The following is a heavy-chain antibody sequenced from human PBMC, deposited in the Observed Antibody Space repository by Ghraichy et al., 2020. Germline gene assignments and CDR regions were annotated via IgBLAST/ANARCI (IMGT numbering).Heavy chain of an antibody. CDR1: GGSMNKYY. CDR2: IYYTGST. D-gene: IGHD2-2*01. V-gene: IGHV4-59*08. Sequence: SETLSLTCTVSGGSMNKYYWSWFRQSPGKGLEWLGHIYYTGSTNYIPSVKSRVTISRDTSKNQFFLTLTSVTATDTAVYYCARVGGHCSSVSCYAGWYFDLWGRGTLVTVSS. CDR3: ARVGGHCSSVSCYAGWYFDL. J-gene: IGHJ2*01.